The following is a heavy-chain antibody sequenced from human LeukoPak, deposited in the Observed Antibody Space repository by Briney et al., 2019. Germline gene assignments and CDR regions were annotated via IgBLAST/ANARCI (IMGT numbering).Heavy chain of an antibody. Sequence: SETLSLTCTVSGGPITIYNYYWGWVRQPPGMRMEWIGSIYYSGSTYYNPSLKSRVTISVDTSKNQFSLKLSSVTAADTAVYYCARQGYYYGSGSLADWGQGTLVTVSS. J-gene: IGHJ4*02. CDR1: GGPITIYNYY. D-gene: IGHD3-10*01. CDR3: ARQGYYYGSGSLAD. V-gene: IGHV4-39*01. CDR2: IYYSGST.